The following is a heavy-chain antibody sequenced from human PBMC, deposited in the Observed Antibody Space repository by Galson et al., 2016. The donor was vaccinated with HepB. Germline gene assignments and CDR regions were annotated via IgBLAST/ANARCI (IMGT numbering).Heavy chain of an antibody. CDR1: GFTFSSCW. CDR3: AREGLSDYGDYKYYYYALDV. D-gene: IGHD4-17*01. V-gene: IGHV3-7*01. CDR2: IKQDGSEK. Sequence: SLRLSCAASGFTFSSCWMTWVRQAPGKGLEWVANIKQDGSEKYYVDFVKGRFTISRDNAKNSLYLQMNSLRAEDTAVYYCAREGLSDYGDYKYYYYALDVWGQGTTVTVS. J-gene: IGHJ6*02.